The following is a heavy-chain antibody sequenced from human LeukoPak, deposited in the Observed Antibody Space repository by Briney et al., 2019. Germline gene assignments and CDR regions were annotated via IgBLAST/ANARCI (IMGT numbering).Heavy chain of an antibody. CDR3: ATSRVFDY. V-gene: IGHV3-11*04. CDR1: GFTFSDYF. CDR2: INSAGNNI. J-gene: IGHJ4*02. Sequence: GGSLRLSCVASGFTFSDYFMSWIRQAPGRGLEWLSFINSAGNNIYYADSVKGRFTISRDNSKETLYLEMNSLRVEDTAIYYCATSRVFDYWGQGTLVAVSS.